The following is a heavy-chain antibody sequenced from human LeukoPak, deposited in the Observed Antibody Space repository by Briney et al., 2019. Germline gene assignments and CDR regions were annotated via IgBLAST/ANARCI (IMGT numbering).Heavy chain of an antibody. CDR1: GFTFSGYS. CDR3: ARARGRTYGDLFDY. J-gene: IGHJ4*02. D-gene: IGHD4-17*01. CDR2: ISYHGSDK. V-gene: IGHV3-30*01. Sequence: GGSLRLSCAASGFTFSGYSMHWVRQAPGKGLEWVAVISYHGSDKYYADSVKGRFTISRDNPKNTLYLQMNSLRAEDTAVYYCARARGRTYGDLFDYWGQGTLVSVSS.